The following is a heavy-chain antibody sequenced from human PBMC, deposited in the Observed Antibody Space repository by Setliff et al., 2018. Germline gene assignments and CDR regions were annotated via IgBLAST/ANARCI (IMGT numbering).Heavy chain of an antibody. Sequence: GGSLRLSCAASGFTFSRNGMHWVRQAPGKGLEWVAFIRFDGTNKYYADSVKGRFTISRDNSKNTLYLQVNTLRPEDTAVYYCVKWDSKYVSGSHYMDVWGKGTTVTVSS. D-gene: IGHD3-16*01. CDR3: VKWDSKYVSGSHYMDV. CDR1: GFTFSRNG. J-gene: IGHJ6*03. V-gene: IGHV3-30*02. CDR2: IRFDGTNK.